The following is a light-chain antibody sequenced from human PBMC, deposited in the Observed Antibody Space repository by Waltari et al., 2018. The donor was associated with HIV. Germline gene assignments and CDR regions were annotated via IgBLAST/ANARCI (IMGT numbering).Light chain of an antibody. V-gene: IGKV1-33*01. CDR2: DAS. Sequence: DNQMTKSPSSPSTSVGDRVTITCQASQDIRKYLNWYQQKPGKAPELLISDASKLQTEFPSRFSGSGSGTDFTFTISSLQPEDIATYHCQQYHNLPPTFGGGTRVEIK. CDR1: QDIRKY. CDR3: QQYHNLPPT. J-gene: IGKJ4*01.